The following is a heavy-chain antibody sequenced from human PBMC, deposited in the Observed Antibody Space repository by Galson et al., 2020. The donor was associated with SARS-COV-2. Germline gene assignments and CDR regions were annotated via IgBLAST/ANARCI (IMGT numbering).Heavy chain of an antibody. CDR1: GYTFTGYY. Sequence: ASVKVSCKASGYTFTGYYMHWVRQAPGQGLEWMGWINPNSGGTNYAQKFQGRVTMTRDTSISTVYMELSRLRSDDTAVYYCARTIFRRSDAFDIWGQGTMVTVSS. J-gene: IGHJ3*02. CDR2: INPNSGGT. V-gene: IGHV1-2*02. D-gene: IGHD3-3*01. CDR3: ARTIFRRSDAFDI.